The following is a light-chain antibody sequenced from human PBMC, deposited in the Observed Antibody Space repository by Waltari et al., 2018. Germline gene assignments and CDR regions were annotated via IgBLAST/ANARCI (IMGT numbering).Light chain of an antibody. CDR3: QSYYAYDVI. Sequence: NFMLTQPHSVSESAGKPVIISCTGSSDNIANNYVQWYQHRPGSAPVTLIYEDNQRASGVPDRFSGSIDSSSNSASLTIAGLRTEDEAYYFCQSYYAYDVIFGGGTKLTVL. V-gene: IGLV6-57*02. CDR2: EDN. CDR1: SDNIANNY. J-gene: IGLJ2*01.